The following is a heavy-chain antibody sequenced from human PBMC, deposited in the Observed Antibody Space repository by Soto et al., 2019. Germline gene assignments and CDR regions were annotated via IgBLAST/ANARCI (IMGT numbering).Heavy chain of an antibody. CDR3: ARGVVAAAGTFVSSRGYYYYMDV. CDR1: GFTFSSYG. D-gene: IGHD6-13*01. Sequence: QVQLVESGGGVVQPGRSLRLSCAASGFTFSSYGMHWVRQAPGKGLEWVAVIWYDGSNKYYADSVKGRFTISRDNSKNPLYLQLNSLRAEDTAVYYCARGVVAAAGTFVSSRGYYYYMDVWGKGTTVTVSS. J-gene: IGHJ6*03. CDR2: IWYDGSNK. V-gene: IGHV3-33*01.